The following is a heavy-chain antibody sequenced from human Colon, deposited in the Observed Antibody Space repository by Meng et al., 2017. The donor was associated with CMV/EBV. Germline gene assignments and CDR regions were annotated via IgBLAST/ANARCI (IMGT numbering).Heavy chain of an antibody. CDR1: GITFSSYA. CDR3: ARFQNCGGDCPFDF. Sequence: SGITFSSYAMSGVRQAPGKGLEWVSSISGSARGTYYADSVKGRFTISRDNSKNTLFLQMNSLRAEDTAVYYCARFQNCGGDCPFDFWGQGTLVTVSS. D-gene: IGHD2-21*02. CDR2: ISGSARGT. V-gene: IGHV3-23*01. J-gene: IGHJ4*02.